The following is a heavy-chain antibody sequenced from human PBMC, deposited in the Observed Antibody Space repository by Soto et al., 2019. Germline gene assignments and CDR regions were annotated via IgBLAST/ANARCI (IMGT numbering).Heavy chain of an antibody. J-gene: IGHJ5*02. D-gene: IGHD6-13*01. CDR2: IRSKAYGGTT. V-gene: IGHV3-49*03. Sequence: PGGAPRLSCTASGFPFWDFAMSWFRPAPGEGVGWVGFIRSKAYGGTTEYAASVKGRFTISRDDSKSIAYLQMNSLKTEDTAVYYCTRDGKKYSSSWYPDAPPNWFDPWGQGTLVTVSS. CDR1: GFPFWDFA. CDR3: TRDGKKYSSSWYPDAPPNWFDP.